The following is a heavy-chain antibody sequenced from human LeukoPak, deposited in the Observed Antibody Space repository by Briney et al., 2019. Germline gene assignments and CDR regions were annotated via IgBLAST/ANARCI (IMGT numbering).Heavy chain of an antibody. CDR3: ARDLGFGDYYYMDV. Sequence: PSETLSLTCTVSGGSISSYYWSWIRQPPGKGLEWIGYIYYSGSTNYNPSLKSRVTISVDTSKNQFSLKLSSVTAADTAVYYCARDLGFGDYYYMDVWGKGTTVTVSS. CDR2: IYYSGST. J-gene: IGHJ6*03. V-gene: IGHV4-59*01. CDR1: GGSISSYY. D-gene: IGHD3-10*01.